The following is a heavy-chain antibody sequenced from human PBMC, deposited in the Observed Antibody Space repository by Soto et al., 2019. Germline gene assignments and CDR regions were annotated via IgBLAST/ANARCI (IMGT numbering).Heavy chain of an antibody. V-gene: IGHV1-18*01. CDR3: ARDPGHYYDFWSGYYSDNWFDP. CDR1: GYTFTSYG. Sequence: ASVKVSCKASGYTFTSYGISWVRQAPGQGLEWMGWISAYNGNTNYAQKLQGRVTMTTDTSTSTAYMELRSLRSDDTAVYYCARDPGHYYDFWSGYYSDNWFDPWGQGTLVTVSS. CDR2: ISAYNGNT. J-gene: IGHJ5*02. D-gene: IGHD3-3*01.